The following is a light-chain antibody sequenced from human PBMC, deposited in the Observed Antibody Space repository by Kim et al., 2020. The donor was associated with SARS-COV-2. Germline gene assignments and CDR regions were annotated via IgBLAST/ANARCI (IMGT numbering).Light chain of an antibody. Sequence: LSLGEEATLSCRTSPGLNTNSIVWYQQKPGQPPRLLIYGESRATGIPDRFSGSGYGTDFTLTISSLEPEDAAMYYCQQYGRSPTYTFGQGTKLEI. CDR2: GES. V-gene: IGKV3-20*01. CDR3: QQYGRSPTYT. J-gene: IGKJ2*01. CDR1: PGLNTNS.